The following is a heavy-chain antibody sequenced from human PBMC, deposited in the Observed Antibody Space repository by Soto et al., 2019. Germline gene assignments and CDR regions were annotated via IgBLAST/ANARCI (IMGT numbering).Heavy chain of an antibody. J-gene: IGHJ6*02. D-gene: IGHD1-1*01. Sequence: ASVKVSCKASGGTFSDFTINWVRQAPGQRLEWMGGIIPIFDAANYAEKFQGRVTITADESTSTSFMEVSSLRSEDTAVYYCARNGTQTGYSYGMDVWGQGTMVTVSS. CDR2: IIPIFDAA. CDR1: GGTFSDFT. CDR3: ARNGTQTGYSYGMDV. V-gene: IGHV1-69*13.